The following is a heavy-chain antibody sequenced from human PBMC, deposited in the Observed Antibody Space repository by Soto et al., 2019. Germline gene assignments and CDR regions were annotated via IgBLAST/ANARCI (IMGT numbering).Heavy chain of an antibody. CDR2: IWYDGSNK. D-gene: IGHD2-2*01. CDR3: ARTASAAPYSFDY. Sequence: GGSLRLSCAASGFTFSSYGMHWVRQAPGKGLEWVAVIWYDGSNKYYADSVKGRFTISRDNSKNTLYLQMNSLRAEDTAVYYCARTASAAPYSFDYWGQGTLVTV. J-gene: IGHJ4*02. CDR1: GFTFSSYG. V-gene: IGHV3-33*01.